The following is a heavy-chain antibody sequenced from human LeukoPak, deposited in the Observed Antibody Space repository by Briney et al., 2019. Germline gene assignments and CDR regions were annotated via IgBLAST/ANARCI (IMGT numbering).Heavy chain of an antibody. V-gene: IGHV3-30*02. CDR2: IQYDGSNK. Sequence: GGSLRLSCAASGCTFSSYGMHWVRQAAGKGLEWVAFIQYDGSNKYYADCVKGRFTISRDNSKNTLYLPMNSLRAEDTAVYYCAKDMVYYYDSSGYYPRGDYWGPGTLVTVSS. CDR1: GCTFSSYG. D-gene: IGHD3-22*01. CDR3: AKDMVYYYDSSGYYPRGDY. J-gene: IGHJ4*02.